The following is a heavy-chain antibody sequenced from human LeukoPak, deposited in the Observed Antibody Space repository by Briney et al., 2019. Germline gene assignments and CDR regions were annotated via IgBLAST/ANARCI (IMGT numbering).Heavy chain of an antibody. V-gene: IGHV3-30*02. CDR3: AKDEIRFLEWLSSPPFDY. J-gene: IGHJ4*02. Sequence: GGSLRLSCAASGFTFSSYGMHWVRQAPGKGLEWVAFIRYDGSNKYYADSVKGRFTISRDNSKNTLYLQMNSLRAEDTAVYYCAKDEIRFLEWLSSPPFDYWGQGTLVTVSS. D-gene: IGHD3-3*01. CDR1: GFTFSSYG. CDR2: IRYDGSNK.